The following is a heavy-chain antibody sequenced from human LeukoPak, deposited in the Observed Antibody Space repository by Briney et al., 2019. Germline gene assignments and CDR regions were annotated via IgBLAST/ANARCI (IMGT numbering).Heavy chain of an antibody. CDR3: VKAGLDQLRQLDT. V-gene: IGHV3-33*06. CDR1: GFSFSTYG. J-gene: IGHJ5*02. D-gene: IGHD2-2*01. Sequence: PGMSLRLSCAASGFSFSTYGMHWVRQAPGKGPEWVAGIYYDGSGKFSADSVEGRFTTSRDNSKNTLYLQMNSLRVEDTALYYCVKAGLDQLRQLDTWGQGTLVTVSS. CDR2: IYYDGSGK.